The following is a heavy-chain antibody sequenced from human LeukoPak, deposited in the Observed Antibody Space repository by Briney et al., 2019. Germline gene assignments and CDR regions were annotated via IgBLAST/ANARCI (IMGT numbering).Heavy chain of an antibody. D-gene: IGHD3-10*01. CDR2: ISAYNGNT. J-gene: IGHJ4*02. CDR3: ARDLWVRGVIITRYSY. CDR1: GYTFTSYG. V-gene: IGHV1-18*01. Sequence: ASVKVSCKASGYTFTSYGISWVRQAPGQGLEWMGWISAYNGNTNYAQKLQGRVTMTTDTSTSTAYMELRSLRSDDTAVYYCARDLWVRGVIITRYSYWGQGTLVTVSS.